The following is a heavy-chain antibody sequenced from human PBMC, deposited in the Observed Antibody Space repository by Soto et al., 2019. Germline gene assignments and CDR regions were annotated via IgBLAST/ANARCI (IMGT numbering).Heavy chain of an antibody. D-gene: IGHD4-17*01. CDR1: GGSFSGYY. CDR2: INHSGST. CDR3: ARGATTVEHYYYYGMDV. Sequence: SETLSLTCTVYGGSFSGYYWSCIRQPPGKGLDWIGEINHSGSTTYNPSLKSRVTMSVDTSKNQFSLKLSSVTAADTAVYYCARGATTVEHYYYYGMDVWGQGTTVTVSS. V-gene: IGHV4-34*01. J-gene: IGHJ6*02.